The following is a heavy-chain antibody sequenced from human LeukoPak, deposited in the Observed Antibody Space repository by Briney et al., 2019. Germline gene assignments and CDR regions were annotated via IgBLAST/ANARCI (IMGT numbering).Heavy chain of an antibody. CDR1: GYTFTGYY. D-gene: IGHD4-17*01. CDR2: INPNSGGT. V-gene: IGHV1-2*02. Sequence: GASVKVSCKASGYTFTGYYMHWVRQAPGQGLEWMGWINPNSGGTNYAQKFQGRVTMTRDTSISTAYMEVSRLRSDDTAVYYCASGYLAIGEARLGTYGGHGTLVTVSS. CDR3: ASGYLAIGEARLGTY. J-gene: IGHJ1*01.